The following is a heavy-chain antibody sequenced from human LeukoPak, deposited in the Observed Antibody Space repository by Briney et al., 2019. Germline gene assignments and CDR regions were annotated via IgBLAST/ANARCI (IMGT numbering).Heavy chain of an antibody. D-gene: IGHD4-23*01. CDR2: IKQDGSEK. J-gene: IGHJ5*02. V-gene: IGHV3-7*01. CDR3: VKDSLLTVVSPVAAS. Sequence: HSGGSLRLSCAASGFTFSTYWMSWLRQAPGKGLEWVANIKQDGSEKYYVDSVKGRFAISRDNAKNSLFLQMNTLRVEDTAVYYCVKDSLLTVVSPVAASWGQGTLVTVSS. CDR1: GFTFSTYW.